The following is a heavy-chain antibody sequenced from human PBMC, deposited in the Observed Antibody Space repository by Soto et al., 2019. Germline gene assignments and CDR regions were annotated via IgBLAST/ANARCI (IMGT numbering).Heavy chain of an antibody. Sequence: QLQLQESGPGLVKPSETLSLTCTVSADSSTISNSYWGWLRQPPGKGLQWIGSSSYNGGTFYNPSLKGRVAISVDTFKKQSSLQVTSVTAADTAMYFCARHRIEVVWRGFDYWGQGSPVTVSS. V-gene: IGHV4-39*01. CDR3: ARHRIEVVWRGFDY. CDR2: SSYNGGT. J-gene: IGHJ4*02. CDR1: ADSSTISNSY. D-gene: IGHD1-1*01.